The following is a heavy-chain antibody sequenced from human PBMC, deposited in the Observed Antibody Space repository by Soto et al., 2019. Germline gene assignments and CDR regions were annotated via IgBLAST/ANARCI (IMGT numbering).Heavy chain of an antibody. CDR3: ARGPQWLVCGMDV. Sequence: QVQLQQWGAGLLKPSETLSLTCAVYGGSFSGYYWSWIRQPPGKGLEWIGEITHSGSTNYNPSLKSRVTISVATSKTQFSLKLNSVAAADTAVYYCARGPQWLVCGMDVWGQGTTVTVSS. CDR2: ITHSGST. D-gene: IGHD6-19*01. V-gene: IGHV4-34*01. CDR1: GGSFSGYY. J-gene: IGHJ6*02.